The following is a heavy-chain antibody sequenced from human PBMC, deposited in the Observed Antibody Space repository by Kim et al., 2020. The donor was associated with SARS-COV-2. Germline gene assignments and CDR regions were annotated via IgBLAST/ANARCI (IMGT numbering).Heavy chain of an antibody. D-gene: IGHD3-3*01. CDR2: IYYSGRT. CDR1: GGSISSGGYY. Sequence: SETLSLTCTVSGGSISSGGYYWSWIRQHPGKGLEWIGYIYYSGRTYYNPSLKSRVTISVDTSKNQFSLKLSSVTAADTAVYYCARGGTIFGVVMSPFDYWGQGTLVTVSS. V-gene: IGHV4-31*03. J-gene: IGHJ4*02. CDR3: ARGGTIFGVVMSPFDY.